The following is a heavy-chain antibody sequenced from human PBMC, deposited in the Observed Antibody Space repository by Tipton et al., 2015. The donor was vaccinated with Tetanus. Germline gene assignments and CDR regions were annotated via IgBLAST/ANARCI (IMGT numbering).Heavy chain of an antibody. CDR1: GGSFSDFF. Sequence: TLSLTCAVHGGSFSDFFWSWIRQHPGKGLEWIGDIYYSGSTYYNPSLKSRVSISVDTSKNQFSLKLNSVTAADTAVYYCARDQARGARGWNYFDYWGQGTLVTVSS. V-gene: IGHV4-34*09. CDR3: ARDQARGARGWNYFDY. CDR2: IYYSGST. J-gene: IGHJ4*02. D-gene: IGHD1-26*01.